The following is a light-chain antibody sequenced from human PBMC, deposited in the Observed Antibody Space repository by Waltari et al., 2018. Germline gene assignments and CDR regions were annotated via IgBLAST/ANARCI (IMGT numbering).Light chain of an antibody. CDR2: WAS. Sequence: DIVMTQSPDSLAVSLGERATLNCKSSQSLVYGSKSKNYLAWYQHKPGQPPKRLIDWASSRESGVPARFSGSGSGTNFTLTITSLQTEDVAVYYCQQYYDTPPTFGQGTKVEI. J-gene: IGKJ1*01. V-gene: IGKV4-1*01. CDR3: QQYYDTPPT. CDR1: QSLVYGSKSKNY.